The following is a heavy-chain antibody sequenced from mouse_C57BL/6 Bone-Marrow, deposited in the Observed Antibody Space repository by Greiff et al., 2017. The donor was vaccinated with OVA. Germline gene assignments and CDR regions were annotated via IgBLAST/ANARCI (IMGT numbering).Heavy chain of an antibody. J-gene: IGHJ2*01. CDR2: IDPSDSYT. CDR1: GYTFTSYW. V-gene: IGHV1-50*01. D-gene: IGHD4-1*01. Sequence: VQLQQPGAELVKPGASVKLSCKASGYTFTSYWMQWVKQRPGQGLEWIGEIDPSDSYTNYNQKFKGKATLTVDTASSTAYMQLSSLTSDDSAVYYCARDWDDFDYWGQGTTLTVSS. CDR3: ARDWDDFDY.